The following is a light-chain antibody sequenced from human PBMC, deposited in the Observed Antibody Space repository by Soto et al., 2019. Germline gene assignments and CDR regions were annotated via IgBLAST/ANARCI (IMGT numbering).Light chain of an antibody. CDR3: QQYGSSPPIT. CDR1: QSVSSSY. V-gene: IGKV3-20*01. Sequence: EIVLTQSPVTLSLSPGERATLSCRASQSVSSSYLAWYQQKPGQAPRLLIYGASSRATGIPDRFSGSGSGTDFTLTISRLEPEDFAVYYCQQYGSSPPITLGGGTKVDIK. J-gene: IGKJ4*01. CDR2: GAS.